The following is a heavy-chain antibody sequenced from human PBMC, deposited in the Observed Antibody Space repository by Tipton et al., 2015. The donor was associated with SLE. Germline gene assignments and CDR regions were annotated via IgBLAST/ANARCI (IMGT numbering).Heavy chain of an antibody. D-gene: IGHD6-19*01. CDR1: GGSISSYY. J-gene: IGHJ3*02. V-gene: IGHV4-59*08. CDR3: ARAPRLGAFDI. CDR2: IYYSGTT. Sequence: LRLSCTVSGGSISSYYWSWIRQPPGKGLEWIGYIYYSGTTPYNPSLKSRVTISVGTSKNQFSLKLSSVTAADTAVYYCARAPRLGAFDIWGQGTMVTVSS.